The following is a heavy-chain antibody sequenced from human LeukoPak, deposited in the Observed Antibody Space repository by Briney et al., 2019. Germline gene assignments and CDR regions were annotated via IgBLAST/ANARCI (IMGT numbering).Heavy chain of an antibody. D-gene: IGHD6-13*01. Sequence: SETLSLTCTASGGSISSYYWSWIRQPPGKGLEWIGYIYYSGSTNYNPSLKSRVTISVDTSKNQFSLKLSSVTAADTAVYYCARQAAAGTSGYYYGMDVWGQGTTVTVSS. J-gene: IGHJ6*02. V-gene: IGHV4-59*08. CDR2: IYYSGST. CDR1: GGSISSYY. CDR3: ARQAAAGTSGYYYGMDV.